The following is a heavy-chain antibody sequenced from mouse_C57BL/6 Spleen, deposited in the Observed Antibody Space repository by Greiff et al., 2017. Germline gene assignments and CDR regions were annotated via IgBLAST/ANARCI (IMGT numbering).Heavy chain of an antibody. CDR1: GFSFNTYA. V-gene: IGHV10-1*01. Sequence: DAGGGLVQPKGSLKLSCAASGFSFNTYAMNWVRQAPGKGLEWVARIRSKSNNYATYFADSVKDRFTISRDDSESMLYLQMNNLKTEDTAMYYCVRQRDYDYYAMDYWGQGTSVTVSS. CDR2: IRSKSNNYAT. CDR3: VRQRDYDYYAMDY. D-gene: IGHD2-4*01. J-gene: IGHJ4*01.